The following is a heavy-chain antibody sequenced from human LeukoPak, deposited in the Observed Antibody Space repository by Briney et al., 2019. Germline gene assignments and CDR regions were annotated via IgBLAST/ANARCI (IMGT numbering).Heavy chain of an antibody. V-gene: IGHV4-39*01. CDR1: GGSISSSSYY. D-gene: IGHD2-2*01. CDR2: ISYSGST. CDR3: ARLMQYQLLRARSHAFDI. J-gene: IGHJ3*02. Sequence: PSETLSLTCTVSGGSISSSSYYWGWIRQPPGKGLEWIGSISYSGSTYYNPSLKSRVTISVDTSKNQFSLKLSSVTAADTAVYYCARLMQYQLLRARSHAFDIWGQGTMVTVSS.